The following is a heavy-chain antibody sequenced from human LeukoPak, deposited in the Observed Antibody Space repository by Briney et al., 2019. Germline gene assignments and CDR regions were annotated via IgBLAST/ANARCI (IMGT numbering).Heavy chain of an antibody. D-gene: IGHD4-17*01. CDR3: ARDLGGYGEPYYFDY. CDR2: ISSGSGYI. V-gene: IGHV3-21*01. CDR1: GFTFSSYD. Sequence: GGSLRLSCAASGFTFSSYDMNWVRQAPGTGLEWVSSISSGSGYIYYADSVKGRFTISRDNAKTSLYLQMNSLRAEDTAVYYRARDLGGYGEPYYFDYWGQGTLVTVSS. J-gene: IGHJ4*02.